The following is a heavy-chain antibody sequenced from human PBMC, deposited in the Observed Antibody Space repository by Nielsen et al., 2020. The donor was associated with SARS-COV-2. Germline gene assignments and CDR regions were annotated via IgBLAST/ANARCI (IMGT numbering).Heavy chain of an antibody. CDR3: ARAGWFGELGPGY. D-gene: IGHD3-10*01. Sequence: ASVKVSCKASGGTFSTYAISWVRQAPGQGLEWMGWISAYNGNTNYAQKLQGRVTMTTDTSTSTAYMELRSLRSDDTAVYYCARAGWFGELGPGYWGQGTLVTVSS. CDR1: GGTFSTYA. V-gene: IGHV1-18*01. J-gene: IGHJ4*02. CDR2: ISAYNGNT.